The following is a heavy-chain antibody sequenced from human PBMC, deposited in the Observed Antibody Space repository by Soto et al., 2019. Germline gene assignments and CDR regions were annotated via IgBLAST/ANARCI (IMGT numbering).Heavy chain of an antibody. J-gene: IGHJ6*02. CDR1: VGSISSGDDF. CDR3: ARDRAKWKDYYYYGMDV. V-gene: IGHV4-30-4*01. D-gene: IGHD1-20*01. CDR2: IYYSGST. Sequence: QVQLQESGPGLVKPSQTLSLTCTVSVGSISSGDDFWTWIRQSPGKGLEWIGYIYYSGSTYYNPSRKSRLSMSVDTSKNQFSLKLSSVTAADTAVYYCARDRAKWKDYYYYGMDVWGQGTTVTVSS.